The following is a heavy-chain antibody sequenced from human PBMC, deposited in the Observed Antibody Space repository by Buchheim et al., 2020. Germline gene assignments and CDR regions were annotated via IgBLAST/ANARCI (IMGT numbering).Heavy chain of an antibody. CDR3: ASGWGLDV. V-gene: IGHV3-48*01. J-gene: IGHJ6*02. CDR1: GFTFSSYS. D-gene: IGHD3-10*01. Sequence: EVQLVESGGALVQPGGYLRLSCAASGFTFSSYSMSWVRQAPGKGLEWGSYITSSSSTMYHADSVKGRFNISRDNAKNLLYLQMNSLRGEDTAVYYCASGWGLDVWGQGTT. CDR2: ITSSSSTM.